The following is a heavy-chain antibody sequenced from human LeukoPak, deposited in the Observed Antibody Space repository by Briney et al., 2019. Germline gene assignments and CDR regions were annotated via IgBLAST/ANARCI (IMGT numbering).Heavy chain of an antibody. CDR1: GFTFSSYE. CDR2: ISSGGSSI. Sequence: GGSLRLSCAASGFTFSSYEMNWVRQAPGKGLEGVSYISSGGSSIYYTHSVKRRFTISRDNAKNSLYLQMNSLRAEDTAVYYCAKDQGWLQPFDHWGQGTLVTVSS. V-gene: IGHV3-48*03. D-gene: IGHD5-24*01. CDR3: AKDQGWLQPFDH. J-gene: IGHJ4*02.